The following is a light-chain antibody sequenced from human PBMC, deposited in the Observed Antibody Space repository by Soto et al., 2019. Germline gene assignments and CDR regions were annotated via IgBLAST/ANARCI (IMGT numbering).Light chain of an antibody. Sequence: DIVLTQYPPTLSLSPGERATLSCRANQSVGNNYLVWYQQKPGQPPRFLIYDASTRATGIPDRFSGSGSGTDFTLTISRLEPEDFAVYYCQQYGSTPLTFGGGTKVDIQ. J-gene: IGKJ4*01. CDR1: QSVGNNY. V-gene: IGKV3-20*01. CDR3: QQYGSTPLT. CDR2: DAS.